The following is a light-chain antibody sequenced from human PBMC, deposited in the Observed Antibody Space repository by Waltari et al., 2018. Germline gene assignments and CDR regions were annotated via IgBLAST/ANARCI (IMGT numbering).Light chain of an antibody. CDR3: LLSYGDVWV. CDR1: TAAVTSGHH. J-gene: IGLJ3*02. CDR2: DAT. V-gene: IGLV7-46*01. Sequence: QAVVPQEPSLTVSPGGPVTLPCGSSTAAVTSGHHPYWFQQKAGQAPRTLIYDATETHSWTPARFSGSLLGGKAALTLSGAQPEDEADYYCLLSYGDVWVFGGGTKLTVL.